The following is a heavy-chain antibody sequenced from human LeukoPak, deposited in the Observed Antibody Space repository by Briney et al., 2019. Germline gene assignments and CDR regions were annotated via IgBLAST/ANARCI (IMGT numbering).Heavy chain of an antibody. V-gene: IGHV3-74*01. CDR1: GFAFSANW. CDR2: ISTDARTI. D-gene: IGHD1-1*01. CDR3: AKNDDPGYYMDV. Sequence: PGGSLRLSCAASGFAFSANWMHWVRQAPGKGLVWVSHISTDARTITYADFVKGRFTISRDNSKNTLYLQMNSLRAEDTAVYYCAKNDDPGYYMDVWGKGTMVTVSS. J-gene: IGHJ6*03.